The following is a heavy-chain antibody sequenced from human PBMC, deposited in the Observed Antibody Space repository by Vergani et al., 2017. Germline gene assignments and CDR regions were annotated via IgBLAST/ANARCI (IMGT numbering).Heavy chain of an antibody. J-gene: IGHJ4*02. Sequence: EVQLVESGGGLVQPGGSLTLSCSASGFSFNSYWMHWVRQVPGKGLLWVSRIKSDGSITAYADSVKGRFTISRDNAQNTLYLQMNSLRVEDTAVYYCARGALLDWGQGTLVTVSS. CDR2: IKSDGSIT. CDR3: ARGALLD. D-gene: IGHD2/OR15-2a*01. V-gene: IGHV3-74*03. CDR1: GFSFNSYW.